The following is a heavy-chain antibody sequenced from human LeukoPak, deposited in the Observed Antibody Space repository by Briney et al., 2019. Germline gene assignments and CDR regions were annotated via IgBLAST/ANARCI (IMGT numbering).Heavy chain of an antibody. V-gene: IGHV3-30*03. J-gene: IGHJ4*02. CDR1: GFTFSGYG. CDR2: ISYDGSNK. CDR3: ARGQYSSSWYGSVDY. Sequence: GGSLRLSCTASGFTFSGYGMHWVRQAPGKGLEWVAVISYDGSNKYYTDSVKGRFTISRDNSKNTLYLQMNSLRAEDTAVYYCARGQYSSSWYGSVDYWGQGILVTVSS. D-gene: IGHD6-13*01.